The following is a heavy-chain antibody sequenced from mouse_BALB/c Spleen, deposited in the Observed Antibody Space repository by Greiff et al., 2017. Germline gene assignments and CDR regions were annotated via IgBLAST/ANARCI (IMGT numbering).Heavy chain of an antibody. CDR1: GFTFSDYY. CDR2: ISDGGSYT. CDR3: AREDYYDYDEG. V-gene: IGHV5-4*02. D-gene: IGHD2-4*01. J-gene: IGHJ3*01. Sequence: EVHLVESGGGLVKPGGSLKLSCAASGFTFSDYYMYWVRQTPEKRLEWVATISDGGSYTYYPDSVKGRFTISRDNAKNNLYLQMSSLKSEDTAMYYCAREDYYDYDEGWGQGTLVTVSA.